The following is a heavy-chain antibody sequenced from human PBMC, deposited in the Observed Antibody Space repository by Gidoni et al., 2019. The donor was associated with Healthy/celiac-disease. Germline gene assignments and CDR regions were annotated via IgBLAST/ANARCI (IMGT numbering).Heavy chain of an antibody. V-gene: IGHV3-23*01. CDR2: ISGSGGGT. J-gene: IGHJ5*02. CDR3: AKERDFWSENALNWFDP. CDR1: GFTLSSYA. D-gene: IGHD3-3*01. Sequence: EVQLLESGGGLVQPGGPLILSCVAPGFTLSSYAMSWFRQAPGKGLEWVSVISGSGGGTYYADSVKGRFTISRDNSKNTLYLQMNSLRAEDTAVYYCAKERDFWSENALNWFDPWGQGTLVTVSS.